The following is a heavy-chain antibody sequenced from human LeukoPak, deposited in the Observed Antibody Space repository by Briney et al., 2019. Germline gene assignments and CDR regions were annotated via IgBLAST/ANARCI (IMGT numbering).Heavy chain of an antibody. Sequence: SVSLSFKASGYTFTGYYMHWVRQAPGQGLEWMGWINPNSGDTNYAQKFQGRVTMTRDTSISTAYMELSRLRSDDTAVYYCAIRYSSSWLDYWGQGTLFTASS. D-gene: IGHD6-13*01. CDR1: GYTFTGYY. CDR3: AIRYSSSWLDY. CDR2: INPNSGDT. V-gene: IGHV1-2*02. J-gene: IGHJ4*02.